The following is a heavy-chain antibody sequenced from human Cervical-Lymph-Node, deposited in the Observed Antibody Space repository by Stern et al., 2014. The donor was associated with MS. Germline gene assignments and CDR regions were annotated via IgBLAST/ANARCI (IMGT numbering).Heavy chain of an antibody. CDR3: ARNRNYYDRSDLFDY. V-gene: IGHV2-5*02. J-gene: IGHJ4*02. D-gene: IGHD3-22*01. CDR1: GFSLSTSGVG. Sequence: QITLKESGPTLVKPTQTLTLTCTFSGFSLSTSGVGVGWIRKPPGKALEWLALIYWDDDKRYSRSLKSRLTITKDTSKTQVVLTMTNMDPVDTATYYCARNRNYYDRSDLFDYWGQGTLVTVSS. CDR2: IYWDDDK.